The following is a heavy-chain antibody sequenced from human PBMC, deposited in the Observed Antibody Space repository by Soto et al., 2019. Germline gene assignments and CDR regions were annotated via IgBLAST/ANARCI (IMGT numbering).Heavy chain of an antibody. J-gene: IGHJ6*02. CDR2: INPNSGDT. Sequence: ASVKVSCKASGYTFTGYYVHWVRQAPGQGLEWMGWINPNSGDTYLAQRFQGRVTMNRDTSIGAAYMELRGLTSDDTAEYYCAKGGAIVEDGTPVYLYNALDLWGQGTTVTVSS. V-gene: IGHV1-2*02. CDR1: GYTFTGYY. D-gene: IGHD1-26*01. CDR3: AKGGAIVEDGTPVYLYNALDL.